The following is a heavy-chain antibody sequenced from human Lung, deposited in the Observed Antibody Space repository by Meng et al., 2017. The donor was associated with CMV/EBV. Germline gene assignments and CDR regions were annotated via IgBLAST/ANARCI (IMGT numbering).Heavy chain of an antibody. CDR2: IYYSGST. J-gene: IGHJ5*02. Sequence: GGSYWRWIRQHPGTGLEWIGYIYYSGSTYYNPSLKSRVTISVDTSKNQFSLKLSSVTAADTAVYYCARSGRPYCSSTSCSSGWFDPWGQGTLVTVSS. V-gene: IGHV4-31*02. CDR1: GGSY. D-gene: IGHD2-2*01. CDR3: ARSGRPYCSSTSCSSGWFDP.